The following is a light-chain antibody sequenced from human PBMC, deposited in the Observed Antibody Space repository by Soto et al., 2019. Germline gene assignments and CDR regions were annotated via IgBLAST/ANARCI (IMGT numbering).Light chain of an antibody. J-gene: IGLJ3*02. CDR1: SSDIGGYNF. CDR2: EVS. V-gene: IGLV2-14*01. CDR3: SSYASNSIRM. Sequence: QSALTQPASVSGFPGQSITISCTGTSSDIGGYNFVSWYQQHPGKSPKVMIYEVSNRPSGVSNRFSGSKSGNTASLTISGLQAEYEGEYSCSSYASNSIRMFGGGTQLTVL.